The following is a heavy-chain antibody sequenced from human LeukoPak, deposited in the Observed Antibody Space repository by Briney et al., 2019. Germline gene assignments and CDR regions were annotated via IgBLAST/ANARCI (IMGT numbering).Heavy chain of an antibody. J-gene: IGHJ3*02. CDR2: ISGSGGST. Sequence: AGGSLRLSCAASGFTFSSCAMTWVRQAPGKGLEWVSAISGSGGSTYYADSVKGRFTISGDNPKNTLYLQMNSLRAEDTAVYYCAKDLGIRGPAVAYAFDIWGQGTMVTVSS. CDR3: AKDLGIRGPAVAYAFDI. D-gene: IGHD6-19*01. CDR1: GFTFSSCA. V-gene: IGHV3-23*01.